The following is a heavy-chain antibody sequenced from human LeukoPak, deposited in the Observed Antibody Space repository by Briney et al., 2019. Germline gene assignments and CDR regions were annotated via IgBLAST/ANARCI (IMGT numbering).Heavy chain of an antibody. CDR3: ARGIAATGWFAY. CDR1: GYTFTSYD. Sequence: ASVKVSYKASGYTFTSYDINWVRQATGQGLEWMGWMNPNSGNTGYAQKFQGRVTITRNTSISTAYMELSSLRSEDTAVYSCARGIAATGWFAYWGQGTLVTVSS. CDR2: MNPNSGNT. D-gene: IGHD6-13*01. J-gene: IGHJ4*02. V-gene: IGHV1-8*03.